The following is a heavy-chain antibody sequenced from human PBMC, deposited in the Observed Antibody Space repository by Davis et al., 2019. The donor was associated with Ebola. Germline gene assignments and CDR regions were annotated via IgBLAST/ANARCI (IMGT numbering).Heavy chain of an antibody. CDR1: GYTFTTYA. CDR2: INTNTGNP. V-gene: IGHV7-4-1*02. CDR3: ARRIRSGDY. D-gene: IGHD2/OR15-2a*01. J-gene: IGHJ4*02. Sequence: ASVKVSCKASGYTFTTYAMSWVRQAPGQGLEWMGWINTNTGNPTYAQGFTGRFVFSLDTSVNTAYLQISSLKAEDTAVYYCARRIRSGDYWGQGTQVTVSP.